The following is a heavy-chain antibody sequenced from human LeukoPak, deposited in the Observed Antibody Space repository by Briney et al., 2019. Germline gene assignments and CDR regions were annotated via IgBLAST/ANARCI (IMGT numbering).Heavy chain of an antibody. CDR3: AREMGLNIVATFGY. D-gene: IGHD5-12*01. CDR1: GFTFSNYG. Sequence: GGSLRLSCAASGFTFSNYGMHWVRQAPGKGLEWVALIWYDGSNKYYADSVQGRFIISRDNSRNTLYLQMNSLRAEDTAVYYCAREMGLNIVATFGYWGQGTLVTVSS. CDR2: IWYDGSNK. J-gene: IGHJ4*02. V-gene: IGHV3-33*01.